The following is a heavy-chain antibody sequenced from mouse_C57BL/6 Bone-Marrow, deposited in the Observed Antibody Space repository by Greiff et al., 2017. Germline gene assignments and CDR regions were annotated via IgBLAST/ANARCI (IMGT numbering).Heavy chain of an antibody. V-gene: IGHV5-9*01. D-gene: IGHD1-1*01. CDR2: ISGGGGNT. CDR3: SRQVTTVLATKYFDV. Sequence: DVQLVESGGGLVKPGGSLKLSCAASGFTFSSYTMSWVRQTPEKRLQWVAAISGGGGNTYYPDSVKGRFTISRDNDKNILYLQMSSLGSEDTALYYCSRQVTTVLATKYFDVWGTGTTVTVSS. CDR1: GFTFSSYT. J-gene: IGHJ1*03.